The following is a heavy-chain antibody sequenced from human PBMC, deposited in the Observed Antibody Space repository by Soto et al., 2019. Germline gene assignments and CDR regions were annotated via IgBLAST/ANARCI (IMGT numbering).Heavy chain of an antibody. CDR2: IYYSGST. CDR1: GGSISSYY. V-gene: IGHV4-59*01. CDR3: ARGRGRRDGYNGNWFDP. J-gene: IGHJ5*02. D-gene: IGHD5-12*01. Sequence: QVQLQESGPGLVKPSETLSLTCTVSGGSISSYYWSWIRQPPGKGLEWIGYIYYSGSTNYNPSLKSRVTISVDTSKNQFSLKLSSVTAADTAVYYCARGRGRRDGYNGNWFDPWGQGTLVTVSS.